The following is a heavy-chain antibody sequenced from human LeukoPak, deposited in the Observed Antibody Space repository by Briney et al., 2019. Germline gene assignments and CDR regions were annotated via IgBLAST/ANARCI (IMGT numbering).Heavy chain of an antibody. D-gene: IGHD2-2*01. CDR2: IYPGDSDT. CDR3: ARTGLGPAAMPGYHYYGMDV. V-gene: IGHV5-51*01. CDR1: GYSFTSYW. J-gene: IGHJ6*02. Sequence: GESPKISCKGSGYSFTSYWIGWVRQMPGKGLEWMGIIYPGDSDTRYSPSFQGQVTISADKSISTAYLQWSSLKASDTAMYYCARTGLGPAAMPGYHYYGMDVWGQGTTVTVSS.